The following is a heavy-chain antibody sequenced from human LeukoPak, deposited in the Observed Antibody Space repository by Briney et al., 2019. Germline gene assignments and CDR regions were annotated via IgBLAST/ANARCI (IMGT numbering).Heavy chain of an antibody. D-gene: IGHD3-10*01. J-gene: IGHJ5*02. CDR2: IYYSGST. Sequence: PSGTLSLTCAVSGGSISSSNWWSWVRQPPGKGLEWIGYIYYSGSTNYKPSLKSRVTISVDTSENQFSLKLSSVTAADTAVYYCARGGYYGSRNDFRFDPWGQGTLVTVSS. V-gene: IGHV4-4*02. CDR3: ARGGYYGSRNDFRFDP. CDR1: GGSISSSNW.